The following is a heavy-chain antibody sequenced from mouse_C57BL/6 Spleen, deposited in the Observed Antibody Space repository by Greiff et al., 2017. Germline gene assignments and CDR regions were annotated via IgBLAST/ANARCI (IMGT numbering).Heavy chain of an antibody. V-gene: IGHV1-82*01. J-gene: IGHJ2*01. Sequence: QVQLQQSGPELVKPGASVKISCKASGYAFSSSWMNWVKQRPGKGLEWIGRIYPGDGDTNYNGKFKGKATLTADKYSSTAYMQLSSLTSEDSAVYFCARWDSDYWGQGTTLTVSS. CDR3: ARWDSDY. CDR2: IYPGDGDT. CDR1: GYAFSSSW. D-gene: IGHD4-1*01.